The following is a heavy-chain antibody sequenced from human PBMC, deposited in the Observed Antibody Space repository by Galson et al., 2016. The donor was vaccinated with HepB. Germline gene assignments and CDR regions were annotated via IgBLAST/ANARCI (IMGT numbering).Heavy chain of an antibody. CDR3: ARAGAFCTASGCSMRWFDP. CDR1: SASITSGTYY. J-gene: IGHJ5*02. V-gene: IGHV4-39*02. CDR2: ILYCGNT. Sequence: SETLSLTCNVSSASITSGTYYWGWIRQPPRKGLEWIGSILYCGNTYYNPSPKSRLTMSVDTSKNHFSLRLSSVTAADTAVYYCARAGAFCTASGCSMRWFDPWGQGTLVSVSS. D-gene: IGHD2-8*02.